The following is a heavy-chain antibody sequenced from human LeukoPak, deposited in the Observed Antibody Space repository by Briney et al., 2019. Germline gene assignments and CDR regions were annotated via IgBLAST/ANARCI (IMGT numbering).Heavy chain of an antibody. D-gene: IGHD4-17*01. V-gene: IGHV4-31*03. CDR1: GGSISSGGYY. CDR2: IYYSGST. Sequence: SETLSLTCTVSGGSISSGGYYWSWIRQHPRKGLEWIGYIYYSGSTYYNPSLKSRVTISVGTSKNQFSLKLSSVTAADTAVYYCARDYGTNFDYWGQGTLVTVSS. J-gene: IGHJ4*02. CDR3: ARDYGTNFDY.